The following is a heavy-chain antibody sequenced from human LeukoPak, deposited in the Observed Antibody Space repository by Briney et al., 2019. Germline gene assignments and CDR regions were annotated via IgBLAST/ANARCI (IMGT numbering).Heavy chain of an antibody. Sequence: GGSLRLSCAASGFTFSSYAMSWVRQAPGKGLEWVSYISSSGSTIYYADSVKGRFTISRDNAKNSLYLQMNSLRAEDTAVYYCARDPDYGGESGHWGQGTLVTVSS. V-gene: IGHV3-48*04. J-gene: IGHJ1*01. D-gene: IGHD4-23*01. CDR3: ARDPDYGGESGH. CDR2: ISSSGSTI. CDR1: GFTFSSYA.